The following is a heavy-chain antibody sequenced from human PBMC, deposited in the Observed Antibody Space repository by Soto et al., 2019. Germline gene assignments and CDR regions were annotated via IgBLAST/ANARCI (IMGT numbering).Heavy chain of an antibody. J-gene: IGHJ6*02. D-gene: IGHD5-12*01. Sequence: QVQLVQSGGEVKKPGASVKLSCTASGYTFTSYGISWVRQAPGQGLEGRGWISAYNGKTNYAQNVQGRVTMTTDTSTRTAYMDLRSLRSDDTAVYYCARGGDVNYYHGMDVWGQGTTVTVSS. CDR1: GYTFTSYG. CDR2: ISAYNGKT. V-gene: IGHV1-18*01. CDR3: ARGGDVNYYHGMDV.